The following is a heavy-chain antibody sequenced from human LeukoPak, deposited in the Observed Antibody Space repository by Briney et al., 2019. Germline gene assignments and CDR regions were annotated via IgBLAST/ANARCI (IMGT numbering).Heavy chain of an antibody. CDR3: ARGTPDSRYYGTYYMDV. V-gene: IGHV4-4*07. J-gene: IGHJ6*03. CDR2: IYTSGST. Sequence: SETLSLTCTVSGGSISSYYWSWIRQPAGKGLEWIGRIYTSGSTSYNPSLKSRVTMSVDTSKNQFSLKLSSVTAADTAVYYCARGTPDSRYYGTYYMDVWGKGTTVTISS. D-gene: IGHD3-10*01. CDR1: GGSISSYY.